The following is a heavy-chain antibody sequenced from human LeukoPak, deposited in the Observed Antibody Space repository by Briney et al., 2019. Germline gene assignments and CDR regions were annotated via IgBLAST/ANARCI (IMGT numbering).Heavy chain of an antibody. J-gene: IGHJ4*02. CDR3: ARVKGVVTAILDY. V-gene: IGHV4-59*01. D-gene: IGHD2-21*02. CDR2: IYYSGST. CDR1: GGSISSYY. Sequence: SETLSLTCTVSGGSISSYYWSWIRQPSGKGLEWIGYIYYSGSTNYNPSLKSRVTISVDTSKNQFSLKLSSVTAADTAVYYCARVKGVVTAILDYWGQGTLVTVSS.